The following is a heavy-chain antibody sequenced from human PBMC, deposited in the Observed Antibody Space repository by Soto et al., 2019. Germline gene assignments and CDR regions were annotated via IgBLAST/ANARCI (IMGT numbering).Heavy chain of an antibody. J-gene: IGHJ6*02. V-gene: IGHV3-33*01. CDR2: IWYDGSNK. Sequence: GGSLRLSCAASGFTFSSYGMHWVRQAPGKGLEWVAVIWYDGSNKYYADSVKGRFTISRDNSKNTLYLQMNSLRAEDTAVYYCARVGWFGETPYGMDVWGQGTTVTVSS. CDR3: ARVGWFGETPYGMDV. CDR1: GFTFSSYG. D-gene: IGHD3-10*01.